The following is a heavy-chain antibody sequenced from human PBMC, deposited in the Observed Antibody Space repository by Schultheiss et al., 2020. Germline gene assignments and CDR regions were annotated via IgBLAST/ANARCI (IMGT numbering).Heavy chain of an antibody. D-gene: IGHD2-8*01. V-gene: IGHV4-34*01. CDR3: ARARTIGRKGPQYFQH. CDR1: GGSFSGYY. Sequence: SQTLSLTCAVYGGSFSGYYWSWIRQPPGKGLEWIGYIYYSGSTYYNPSLKSRVTISVDTSKNQFSLKLSSVTAADTAVYYCARARTIGRKGPQYFQHWGQGTLVTVSS. CDR2: IYYSGST. J-gene: IGHJ1*01.